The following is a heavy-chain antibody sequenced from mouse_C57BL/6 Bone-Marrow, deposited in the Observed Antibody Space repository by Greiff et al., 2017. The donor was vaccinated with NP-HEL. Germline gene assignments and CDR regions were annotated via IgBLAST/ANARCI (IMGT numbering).Heavy chain of an antibody. CDR1: GYAFSSYW. J-gene: IGHJ1*03. CDR2: IYPGDGDT. Sequence: QVQLQQSGAELVKPGASVKISCKATGYAFSSYWMKWVKQRPGKGLEWIGQIYPGDGDTNYNGKFKGKATLTAEKSYSTAYKQLSSLTAEDSAVYFCARRGYYWYFDVWGTGTTVTVSS. V-gene: IGHV1-80*01. CDR3: ARRGYYWYFDV. D-gene: IGHD2-2*01.